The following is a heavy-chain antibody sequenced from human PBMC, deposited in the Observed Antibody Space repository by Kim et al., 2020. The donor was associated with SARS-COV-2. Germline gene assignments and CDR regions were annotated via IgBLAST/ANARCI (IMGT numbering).Heavy chain of an antibody. CDR2: ISWNSGNV. D-gene: IGHD3-9*01. J-gene: IGHJ1*01. Sequence: GGSLRLSCAASGFTLGYYAMHWVRQAPGKGLEWVSGISWNSGNVAYADSVKGRFIISKDNAKNSLHLQMNSLRAEDTALYYCARDSTGYFEYFQEWGQGT. V-gene: IGHV3-9*01. CDR1: GFTLGYYA. CDR3: ARDSTGYFEYFQE.